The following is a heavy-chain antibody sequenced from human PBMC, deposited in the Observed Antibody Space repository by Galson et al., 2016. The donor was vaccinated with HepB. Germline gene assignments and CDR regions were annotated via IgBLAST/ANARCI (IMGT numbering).Heavy chain of an antibody. Sequence: SVKVSCKASGYTFINYDISWVRQATGQGLEWMGWMNPNGGNTAYAQKFQGRVTMTRSTSTTTAYMELTYLRSEDTAVYYCARGLMLYGAGGYYFEYWGQGTPVTVSS. V-gene: IGHV1-8*01. J-gene: IGHJ4*02. CDR3: ARGLMLYGAGGYYFEY. CDR2: MNPNGGNT. D-gene: IGHD2-8*01. CDR1: GYTFINYD.